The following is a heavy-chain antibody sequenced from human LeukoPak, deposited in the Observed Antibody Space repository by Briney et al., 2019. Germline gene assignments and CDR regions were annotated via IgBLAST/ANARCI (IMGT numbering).Heavy chain of an antibody. V-gene: IGHV3-74*01. CDR2: INPDGRTI. CDR3: ARGKSVSASYPCREV. CDR1: GFAFNTYW. J-gene: IGHJ6*01. D-gene: IGHD3-16*02. Sequence: GGSLRLSCAASGFAFNTYWMHWVRQAPGKGLVWVSRINPDGRTIIYADSVKGRFTISRDSAKNTLYLQMNRLTAEDRAVYYGARGKSVSASYPCREVWGQGTTVTVSS.